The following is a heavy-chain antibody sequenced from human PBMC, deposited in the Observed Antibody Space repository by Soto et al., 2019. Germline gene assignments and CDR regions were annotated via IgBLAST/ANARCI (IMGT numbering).Heavy chain of an antibody. V-gene: IGHV3-33*01. CDR3: AREGTMVRGFDC. CDR1: GFTFSSYG. D-gene: IGHD3-10*01. CDR2: IWYDGSNK. Sequence: QVQLVESGGGAVQPGRSLRLSCAASGFTFSSYGMYWVRQAPGKGLEWVALIWYDGSNKYYVDSVKGRFSISRDNSKNTLYLQMNSLRTEDTAVYYCAREGTMVRGFDCWGQGTLVTVSS. J-gene: IGHJ4*02.